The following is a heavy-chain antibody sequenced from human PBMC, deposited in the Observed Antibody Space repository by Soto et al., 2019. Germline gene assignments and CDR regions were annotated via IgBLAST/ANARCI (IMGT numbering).Heavy chain of an antibody. J-gene: IGHJ4*02. CDR1: GFTFSSYG. CDR3: ARDRRGSGWYDYFDY. V-gene: IGHV3-33*01. Sequence: QVQLVESGGGVVQPVRSLRLSCAASGFTFSSYGMHWVRQAPGKGLEWVAVIWYDGSNENYADSVKGRFTISRDNSKNTLYLQMNSLRAEDTALYYCARDRRGSGWYDYFDYWGQGTLVTVSS. CDR2: IWYDGSNE. D-gene: IGHD6-19*01.